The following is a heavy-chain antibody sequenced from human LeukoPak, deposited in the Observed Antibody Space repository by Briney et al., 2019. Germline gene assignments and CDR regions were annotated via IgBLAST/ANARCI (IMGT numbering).Heavy chain of an antibody. V-gene: IGHV3-7*03. D-gene: IGHD1-7*01. CDR2: IKQDGSEK. J-gene: IGHJ5*02. CDR1: GFTFSSYW. CDR3: AKGNSLYNWFDP. Sequence: GGSLRLSCAASGFTFSSYWMSWVRQAPGKGLEWVANIKQDGSEKNYVDSVKGRFTISRDNSKNTLYLQMNSLRAEDTAVYYCAKGNSLYNWFDPWGQGTLVTVSS.